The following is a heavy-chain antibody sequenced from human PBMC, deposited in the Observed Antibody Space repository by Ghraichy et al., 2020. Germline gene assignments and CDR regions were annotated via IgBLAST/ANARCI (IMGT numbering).Heavy chain of an antibody. CDR3: ATYCTGNYRRIDY. D-gene: IGHD4-11*01. CDR2: IRQDGSEK. Sequence: GGSLRLSCAASGFTFNNYWMTWVRQAPGKGLEWVANIRQDGSEKFYVDSVKGRFTISRDNAKNSLSLQMNSLRAEDTAVYYCATYCTGNYRRIDYWGQGTLVTVSS. CDR1: GFTFNNYW. V-gene: IGHV3-7*01. J-gene: IGHJ4*02.